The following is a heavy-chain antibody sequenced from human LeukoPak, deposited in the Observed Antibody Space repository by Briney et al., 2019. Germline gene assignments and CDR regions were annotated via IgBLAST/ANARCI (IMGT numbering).Heavy chain of an antibody. D-gene: IGHD2-2*01. CDR1: GFTFSSYA. J-gene: IGHJ3*02. CDR3: ASPRYCSSTSCYFAFAFDI. CDR2: ISYDGSNK. V-gene: IGHV3-30-3*01. Sequence: GGSLRLSCAASGFTFSSYAMHWVRQAPGKGLEWVAAISYDGSNKYYADSVKGRFTISRDNSKNTLYLQMNSLRAEDTAVYYCASPRYCSSTSCYFAFAFDIWGQGTMVTVSS.